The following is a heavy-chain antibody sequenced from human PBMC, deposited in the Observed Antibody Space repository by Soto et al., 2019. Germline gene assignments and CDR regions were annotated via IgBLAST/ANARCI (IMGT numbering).Heavy chain of an antibody. V-gene: IGHV3-23*01. CDR1: GFTFSMCA. J-gene: IGHJ4*02. CDR3: AKVWELLRIDS. CDR2: ITGSGDKT. D-gene: IGHD1-26*01. Sequence: EVQLLEPGGGLVQPGGSLTLSCAASGFTFSMCAMTWVRQAPGKGLEWVSIITGSGDKTYYADSVKGRFTTSRDNSKNTLYLQVSSLRAEDTAIYYCAKVWELLRIDSWGQGTLVTVSS.